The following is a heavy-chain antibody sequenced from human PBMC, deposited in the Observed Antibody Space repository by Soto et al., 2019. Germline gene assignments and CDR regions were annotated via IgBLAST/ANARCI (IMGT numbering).Heavy chain of an antibody. CDR1: GYTFTAHY. CDR3: ARVGLVARELVA. D-gene: IGHD1-7*01. J-gene: IGHJ5*02. CDR2: INPDSGVT. Sequence: GASVKVSFKASGYTFTAHYMHWVRQAPGQGLEWMGWINPDSGVTNYAQKFQDRVTMTRDTSINTVYMELDRLKSDDTAVYYCARVGLVARELVAWGQGTPVTVSS. V-gene: IGHV1-2*02.